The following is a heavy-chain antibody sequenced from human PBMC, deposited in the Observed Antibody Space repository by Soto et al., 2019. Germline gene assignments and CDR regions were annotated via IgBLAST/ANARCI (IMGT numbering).Heavy chain of an antibody. Sequence: QVQLVQSGAEVKKPGSSVKVSCKASGGTFSSYAISWVRQAPGQGLEWMGGIIPIFGTANYAQKLQGRVTITADESTSPAYRELSRLRSEDTAVYYCARVGAGYSSSWYVGGYYYYYYGMDVWGQGTTVTVAS. CDR2: IIPIFGTA. D-gene: IGHD6-13*01. V-gene: IGHV1-69*01. CDR1: GGTFSSYA. CDR3: ARVGAGYSSSWYVGGYYYYYYGMDV. J-gene: IGHJ6*02.